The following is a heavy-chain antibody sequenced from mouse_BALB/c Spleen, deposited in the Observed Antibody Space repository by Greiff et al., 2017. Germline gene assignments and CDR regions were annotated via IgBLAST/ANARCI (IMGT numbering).Heavy chain of an antibody. J-gene: IGHJ2*01. D-gene: IGHD1-2*01. CDR1: GYSITSDYA. V-gene: IGHV3-2*02. CDR2: ISYSGST. CDR3: AILRPFDY. Sequence: EVQLQQSGPGLVKPSQSLSLTCTVTGYSITSDYAWNWIRQFPGNKLEWMGYISYSGSTSYNPSLKSRISITRDTSKNQFFLQLNSVTTEDTATYYCAILRPFDYWGQGTTLTVSS.